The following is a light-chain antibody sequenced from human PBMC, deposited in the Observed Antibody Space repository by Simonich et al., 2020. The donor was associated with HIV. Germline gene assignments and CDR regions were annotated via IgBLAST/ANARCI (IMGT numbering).Light chain of an antibody. J-gene: IGKJ4*01. CDR2: DAS. CDR3: QQYGYSPT. Sequence: EIVLTQSPATLSLSPGERATLSCRASPRVSSFLAWYQQKPGQAPRLLIYDASNRAPGIPARFSGSGSRTDFTLTISSLEPEDFAVYYCQQYGYSPTFGGGTKVEIK. V-gene: IGKV3-11*01. CDR1: PRVSSF.